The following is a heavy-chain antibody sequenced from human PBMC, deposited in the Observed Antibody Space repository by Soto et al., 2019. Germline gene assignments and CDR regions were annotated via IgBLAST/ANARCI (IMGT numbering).Heavy chain of an antibody. D-gene: IGHD6-13*01. CDR1: GYTFTSYD. Sequence: GASVKVCCKASGYTFTSYDINWVRQATGQGLEWMGWMNPNSGNTGYAQKFQERVTITRDMSTSTAYMELSSLRSEDTAVYYCAADLGAAGTFDYWGQGTLVTVSS. J-gene: IGHJ4*02. V-gene: IGHV1-8*01. CDR2: MNPNSGNT. CDR3: AADLGAAGTFDY.